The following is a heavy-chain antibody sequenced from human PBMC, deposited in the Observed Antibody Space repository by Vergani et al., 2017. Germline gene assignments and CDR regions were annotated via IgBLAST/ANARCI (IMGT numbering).Heavy chain of an antibody. Sequence: VQLLESGGGLVQPGGSLRLSCAASGFTFSSYAMSWVRQAPGKGLEWVAVIWYDGSNKYYADSVKGRFTISRDNSKNTLYLQMNSLRAEDTAVYYCARDTYYGSGFVAFDIWGQGTMVTVSS. D-gene: IGHD3-10*01. V-gene: IGHV3-33*08. J-gene: IGHJ3*02. CDR1: GFTFSSYA. CDR2: IWYDGSNK. CDR3: ARDTYYGSGFVAFDI.